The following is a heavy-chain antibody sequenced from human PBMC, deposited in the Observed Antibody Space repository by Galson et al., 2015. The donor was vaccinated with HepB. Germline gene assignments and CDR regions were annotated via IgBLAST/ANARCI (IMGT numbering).Heavy chain of an antibody. J-gene: IGHJ4*02. D-gene: IGHD6-19*01. Sequence: SVKVSCKASGYTFTSYYMHWVRQAPGQGLEWMGIINPSGGSTSYAQKLQGRVTMTRDTSTSTVYMELSSLRSEDTAVYYCARGDLGIAVAGTGLDYWGQGTLVTVSS. CDR1: GYTFTSYY. CDR3: ARGDLGIAVAGTGLDY. V-gene: IGHV1-46*04. CDR2: INPSGGST.